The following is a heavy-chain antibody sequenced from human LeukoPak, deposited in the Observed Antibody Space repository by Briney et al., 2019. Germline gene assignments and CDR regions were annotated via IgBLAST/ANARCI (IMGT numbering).Heavy chain of an antibody. CDR1: GFTFSTYW. J-gene: IGHJ4*02. Sequence: GGSLRLSFAAPGFTFSTYWMSWVRQAPGKGLEWVANIKQDGSEKYYVDSVKGRFTISRDNAKNSLYLQMNSLRAEDTAMYYCARDSAGNDYWGQGTLVTVSS. CDR3: ARDSAGNDY. CDR2: IKQDGSEK. V-gene: IGHV3-7*01. D-gene: IGHD6-13*01.